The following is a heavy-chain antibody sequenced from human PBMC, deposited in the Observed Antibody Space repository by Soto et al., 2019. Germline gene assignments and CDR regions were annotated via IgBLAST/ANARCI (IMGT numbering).Heavy chain of an antibody. D-gene: IGHD3-22*01. CDR2: IYYSGST. CDR3: ARVIRITMIVVVITTVFDY. Sequence: QLQLQESGPGLVKPSETLSLTCTVSGGSISSSSYYWGWIRQPPGKGLEWIGSIYYSGSTYYNPSLKSRVTISVDTSKNQFSLKLSSVTAADTAVYYCARVIRITMIVVVITTVFDYWGQGTLVTVSS. V-gene: IGHV4-39*01. CDR1: GGSISSSSYY. J-gene: IGHJ4*02.